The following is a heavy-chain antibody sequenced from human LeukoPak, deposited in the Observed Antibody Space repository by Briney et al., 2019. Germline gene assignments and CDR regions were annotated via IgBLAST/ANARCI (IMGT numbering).Heavy chain of an antibody. V-gene: IGHV1-2*02. CDR2: VNPNSGDT. CDR3: ARASGSYWWFDS. J-gene: IGHJ5*01. D-gene: IGHD1-26*01. CDR1: GYTFTGYY. Sequence: ASVKVSCKASGYTFTGYYMHWVRQAPGQGLEWMGCVNPNSGDTNYAQKFQGSVTMTRDTSISTVYMELSRLRSDDTAVYYCARASGSYWWFDSWGQGTLVTVSS.